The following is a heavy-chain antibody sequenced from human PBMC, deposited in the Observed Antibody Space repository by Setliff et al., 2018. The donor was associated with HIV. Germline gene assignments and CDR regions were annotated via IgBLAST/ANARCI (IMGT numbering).Heavy chain of an antibody. CDR1: GITVSGIY. V-gene: IGHV3-7*01. CDR2: IKQDGSEK. Sequence: GGSLRLSCVASGITVSGIYMTWVRQAPGKGLEWVANIKQDGSEKYYVDSVKGRFTISRDNAKNSLYLQMNSLGAEDTAVYYCASVLRYYGSGSYPFGYWGQGTLVTVSS. CDR3: ASVLRYYGSGSYPFGY. J-gene: IGHJ4*02. D-gene: IGHD3-10*01.